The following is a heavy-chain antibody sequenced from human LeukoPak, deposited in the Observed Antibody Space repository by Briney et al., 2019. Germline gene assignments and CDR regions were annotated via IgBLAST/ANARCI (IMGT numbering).Heavy chain of an antibody. CDR2: INHSGST. D-gene: IGHD3-10*01. J-gene: IGHJ4*02. CDR3: ARRVRRLYYYGSGSYDY. CDR1: GGSISSSNW. V-gene: IGHV4-4*02. Sequence: SETLSLTCAVSGGSISSSNWWSWIRQPPGKGLEWIGEINHSGSTNYNPSLKSRVTISVDTSKNQFSLKLSSVTAADTAVYYCARRVRRLYYYGSGSYDYWGQGTLVTVSS.